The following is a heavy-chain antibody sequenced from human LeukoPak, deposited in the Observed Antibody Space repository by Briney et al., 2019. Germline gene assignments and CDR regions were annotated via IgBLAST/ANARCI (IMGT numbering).Heavy chain of an antibody. CDR3: ARGHSSGRDYYFDT. Sequence: ASVKVSCKTSGYIFATYSINWVRQAPGQGLEWMGWISGYSGSTNYAQKLQGRVTMTTDTSTTTAYMELRSLKSDDTAVYYCARGHSSGRDYYFDTWGQGTLVTVSS. CDR1: GYIFATYS. CDR2: ISGYSGST. J-gene: IGHJ4*02. D-gene: IGHD6-19*01. V-gene: IGHV1-18*01.